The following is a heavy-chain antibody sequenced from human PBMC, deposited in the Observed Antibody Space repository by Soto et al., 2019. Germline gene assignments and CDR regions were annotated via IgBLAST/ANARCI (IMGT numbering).Heavy chain of an antibody. V-gene: IGHV3-23*01. CDR1: GFTFSTYA. J-gene: IGHJ4*02. CDR2: ITGSGGST. Sequence: EVQLLESGGGLVQPGGSLRLSCAASGFTFSTYAMIWVRQAPGKGLEWVSVITGSGGSTYYADSVKGRFTISRDTSKNTLFRQMNSLRAEDTAVYYCAKDRYGDYGGIGYWGQGTMVTVSS. CDR3: AKDRYGDYGGIGY. D-gene: IGHD4-17*01.